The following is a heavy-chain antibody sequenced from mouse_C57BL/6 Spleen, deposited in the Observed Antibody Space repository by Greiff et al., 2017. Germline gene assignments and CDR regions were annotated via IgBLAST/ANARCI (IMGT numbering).Heavy chain of an antibody. V-gene: IGHV1-52*01. CDR3: ARDYYAYSLDY. D-gene: IGHD2-2*01. J-gene: IGHJ2*01. CDR2: IDPSDSET. Sequence: VQLQQPGAELVRPGSSVKLSCKASGYTFTSYWMHWVKQRPIQGLEWIGNIDPSDSETHYNQKFKDKATLTVDKSSNTAYMQLSSLTSEDSAVYYCARDYYAYSLDYWGQGTTLTVSS. CDR1: GYTFTSYW.